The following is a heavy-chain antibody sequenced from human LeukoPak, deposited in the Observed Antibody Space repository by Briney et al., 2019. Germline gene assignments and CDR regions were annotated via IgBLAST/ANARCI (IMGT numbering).Heavy chain of an antibody. J-gene: IGHJ6*02. CDR1: GYTFTSYD. Sequence: ASVKVSCKASGYTFTSYDIHWVRQATGQGLEWMGWMDTNSDNTISAQKFQGRVTLTRDTSISTAYMELRSLRSEDTAVYYCARDSAAAAGTPHYYYYGMDVWGQGTTVTVSS. V-gene: IGHV1-8*01. CDR3: ARDSAAAAGTPHYYYYGMDV. D-gene: IGHD6-13*01. CDR2: MDTNSDNT.